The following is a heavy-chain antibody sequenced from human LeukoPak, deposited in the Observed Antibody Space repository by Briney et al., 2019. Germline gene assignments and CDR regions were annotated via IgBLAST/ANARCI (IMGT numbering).Heavy chain of an antibody. Sequence: SETLSLTCTVPGGSVSSGSYYWSRIRQPPGKGLEWIGYIYYSGSTNYNPSLKSRVTISVDTSKNQFSLKLSSVTAADTAVYYCARDTSGRFDPWGQGTLVTVSS. V-gene: IGHV4-61*01. J-gene: IGHJ5*02. CDR2: IYYSGST. CDR1: GGSVSSGSYY. D-gene: IGHD3-3*01. CDR3: ARDTSGRFDP.